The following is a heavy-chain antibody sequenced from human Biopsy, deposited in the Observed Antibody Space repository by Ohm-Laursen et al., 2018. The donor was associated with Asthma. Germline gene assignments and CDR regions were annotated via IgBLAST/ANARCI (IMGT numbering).Heavy chain of an antibody. CDR2: VNTGNGAP. Sequence: SVKVSCKASGYNFISFAIHWVRQAPGQRLEWMGWVNTGNGAPKYSQKFQGRVTITRDTSASTAYMELSDLRSEDTATYYCARTYYDFLTGQVKDVFGVWGQGTMVTVSS. J-gene: IGHJ3*01. V-gene: IGHV1-3*04. CDR3: ARTYYDFLTGQVKDVFGV. D-gene: IGHD3-9*01. CDR1: GYNFISFA.